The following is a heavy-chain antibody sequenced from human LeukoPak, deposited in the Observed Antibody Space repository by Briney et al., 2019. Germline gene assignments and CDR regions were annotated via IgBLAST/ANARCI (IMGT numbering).Heavy chain of an antibody. CDR2: IRKDGSNQ. Sequence: GGSLRLSCAASGFTFSTYGMHWVRQAPGKGLEWVAFIRKDGSNQNYADSVKGRFTIFRDNSKNTLYLQMNSLRAEDTAVYYCAKDSLADIDYWGQGTLVTVSS. V-gene: IGHV3-30*02. J-gene: IGHJ4*02. CDR3: AKDSLADIDY. CDR1: GFTFSTYG. D-gene: IGHD3-16*01.